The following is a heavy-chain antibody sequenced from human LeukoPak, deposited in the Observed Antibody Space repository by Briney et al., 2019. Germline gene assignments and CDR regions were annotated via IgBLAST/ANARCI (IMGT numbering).Heavy chain of an antibody. J-gene: IGHJ4*02. CDR3: ARDSSGWYEGNFDY. CDR2: ISYDGSNK. D-gene: IGHD6-19*01. Sequence: GGSLRLSCAASGFTISNYWMHLVRQAPGKGLEWVAVISYDGSNKYYADSVKGRFTISRDNSKNTLYLQMNSLRAEDTAVYYCARDSSGWYEGNFDYWGQGTLVTVSS. V-gene: IGHV3-30-3*01. CDR1: GFTISNYW.